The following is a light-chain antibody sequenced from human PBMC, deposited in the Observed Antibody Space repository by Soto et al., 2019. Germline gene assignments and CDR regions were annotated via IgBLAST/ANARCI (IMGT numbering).Light chain of an antibody. CDR2: DAS. V-gene: IGKV3-11*01. CDR3: QQRSNWPLT. J-gene: IGKJ4*01. CDR1: QSVSSY. Sequence: EIVLTQSPATLSSSPGERATLSCRASQSVSSYLAWYQQKPGQAPRLLIYDASNSATGIPARFSVSGSGTDFALTISSLEPEDFAVYYGQQRSNWPLTFGGGTNVELK.